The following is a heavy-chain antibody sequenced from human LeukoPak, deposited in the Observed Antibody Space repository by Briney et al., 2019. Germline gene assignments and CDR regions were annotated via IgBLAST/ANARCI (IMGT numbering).Heavy chain of an antibody. CDR3: ARVPPNYYYYYMDV. CDR1: GFTFSSYA. Sequence: PGGSLRLSCAASGFTFSSYAMHWVRQAPGKGLEYVSAISSNGGSTYYAYSVKGRFTISRDNSKNTLYLQMGSLRAEDMAVYYCARVPPNYYYYYMDVWGKGTTVTVSS. CDR2: ISSNGGST. V-gene: IGHV3-64*01. J-gene: IGHJ6*03.